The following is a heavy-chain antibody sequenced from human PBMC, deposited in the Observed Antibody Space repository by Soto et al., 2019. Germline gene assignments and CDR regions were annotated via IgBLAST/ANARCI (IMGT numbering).Heavy chain of an antibody. V-gene: IGHV3-23*01. CDR3: AKGVVDRGIDS. CDR2: VSETASYT. Sequence: QPGGSLRLSCVASGFTFEKSAMTWVRQAPGQRLEYVSSVSETASYTYYAGSVKGRFTISRDNSENMLYLQMNSLRVEDTAVYYCAKGVVDRGIDSWGQGTVVTVSS. CDR1: GFTFEKSA. J-gene: IGHJ4*02. D-gene: IGHD3-16*02.